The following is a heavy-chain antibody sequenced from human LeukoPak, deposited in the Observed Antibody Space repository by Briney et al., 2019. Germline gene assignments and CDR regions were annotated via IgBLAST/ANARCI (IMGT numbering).Heavy chain of an antibody. D-gene: IGHD5-12*01. CDR2: ITGNGGTT. CDR1: GFSFSNYG. V-gene: IGHV3-23*01. J-gene: IGHJ4*02. Sequence: PGGSLRLSCAASGFSFSNYGMNWVRQAPGKGLEWVSGITGNGGTTYYADSVKGRFTISRDNSRNTVYLQMNSLRAEDTAVYYCARVLYSGYDYWGQGTLVTVSS. CDR3: ARVLYSGYDY.